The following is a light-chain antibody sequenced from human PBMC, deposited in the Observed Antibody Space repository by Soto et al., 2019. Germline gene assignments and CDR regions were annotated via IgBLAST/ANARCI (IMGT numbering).Light chain of an antibody. CDR1: QSASTF. CDR2: DAS. V-gene: IGKV1-5*01. CDR3: QQYNRYAVT. Sequence: DVQRTQSPSTLSASVGDRVTITCRASQSASTFLAWYQQKPGQAPKLLIYDASTLQSGVPSRFSASGSGTEFTLTISGLQPDDFAVYYCQQYNRYAVTFGQGTKVDIK. J-gene: IGKJ1*01.